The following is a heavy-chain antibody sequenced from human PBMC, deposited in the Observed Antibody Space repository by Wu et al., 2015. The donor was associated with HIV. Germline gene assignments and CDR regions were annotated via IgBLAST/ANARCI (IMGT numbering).Heavy chain of an antibody. D-gene: IGHD3-10*01. V-gene: IGHV1-2*02. CDR1: GYSFTDYS. Sequence: QVQLVQSGAEVKKPGASMKVSCKASGYSFTDYSIHWVRQAPGQGLEWMGWIKPNSGDTNYAEKFQGRVTMTRDTSITTAYMELSRLRSDDTAMYYCARGNYGDYWGQGTLVTVSS. CDR3: ARGNYGDY. J-gene: IGHJ4*02. CDR2: IKPNSGDT.